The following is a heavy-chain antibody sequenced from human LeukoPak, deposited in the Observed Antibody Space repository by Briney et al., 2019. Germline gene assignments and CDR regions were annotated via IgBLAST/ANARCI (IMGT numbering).Heavy chain of an antibody. CDR1: GGSTSSSSYY. V-gene: IGHV4-39*01. J-gene: IGHJ4*02. Sequence: SETLSLTCTVSGGSTSSSSYYWGWIRQPPGKGLEWIGSIYYSGSTYYNPSLKSRVTISVDTSKNQFSLKLSSVTAADTAVYYCARSSSSWYYYFDYWGQGTLVTVSS. CDR2: IYYSGST. CDR3: ARSSSSWYYYFDY. D-gene: IGHD6-13*01.